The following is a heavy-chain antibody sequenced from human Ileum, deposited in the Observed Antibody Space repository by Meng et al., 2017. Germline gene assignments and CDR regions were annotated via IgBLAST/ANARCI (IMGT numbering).Heavy chain of an antibody. Sequence: GGSLRLSCAGSGFTFSHAWMGWVRQAPGKGLEWVGRVTSTVEGGSTDYAAPVKGRFVISRDDSKTTLYLHMNSLKTEDTAVYFCVTVRDRDTWSFNFWGQGTQVTVSS. CDR1: GFTFSHAW. CDR3: VTVRDRDTWSFNF. J-gene: IGHJ4*02. CDR2: VTSTVEGGST. D-gene: IGHD5-24*01. V-gene: IGHV3-15*01.